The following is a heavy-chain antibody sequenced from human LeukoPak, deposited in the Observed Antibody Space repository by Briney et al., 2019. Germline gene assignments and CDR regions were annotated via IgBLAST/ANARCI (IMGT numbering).Heavy chain of an antibody. CDR2: IYDSGYT. J-gene: IGHJ6*02. Sequence: PSETLSLTCTVSGGSISSYYWSWIRQPPGKGLEWIGYIYDSGYTSYNPSLRSRVAMSVDTSKNQSSLKLSSVTAADTAVFYCARHGVSGYGMDVWGQGTTVTVSS. CDR3: ARHGVSGYGMDV. CDR1: GGSISSYY. D-gene: IGHD2-21*01. V-gene: IGHV4-59*08.